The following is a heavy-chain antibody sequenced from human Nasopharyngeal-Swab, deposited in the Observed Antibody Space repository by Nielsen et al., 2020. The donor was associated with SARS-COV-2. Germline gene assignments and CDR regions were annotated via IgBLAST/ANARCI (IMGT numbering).Heavy chain of an antibody. V-gene: IGHV1-2*06. CDR2: INPNSGGT. Sequence: WVRQAPGQGLEWMGRINPNSGGTNYAQKFQGRVTMTRDTSISTVYMELSRLRSDDTAVYYCARLEWETQYWGQGTLVTVSS. J-gene: IGHJ4*02. D-gene: IGHD1-26*01. CDR3: ARLEWETQY.